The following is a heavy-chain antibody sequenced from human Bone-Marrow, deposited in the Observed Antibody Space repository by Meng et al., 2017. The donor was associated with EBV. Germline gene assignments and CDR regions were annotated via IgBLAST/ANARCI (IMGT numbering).Heavy chain of an antibody. Sequence: VDLQESGPGRVKPSGTLSLTCAVSGDSISNTANWWSWVRQAPGKGLVWVSRINPDGSVINYADSVKGRFTISRDNAKNTVYLQMNNLRADDTAVDYCAKDCFGDKDSWGQGTLVTVSS. V-gene: IGHV3-74*01. CDR2: INPDGSVI. D-gene: IGHD2-21*01. J-gene: IGHJ4*02. CDR3: AKDCFGDKDS. CDR1: GDSISNTANW.